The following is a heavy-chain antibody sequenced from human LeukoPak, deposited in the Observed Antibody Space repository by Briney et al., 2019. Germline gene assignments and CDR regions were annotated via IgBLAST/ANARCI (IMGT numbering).Heavy chain of an antibody. CDR1: GFTFSSYA. V-gene: IGHV3-23*01. Sequence: GGSLRLSCAASGFTFSSYAMGWVRQAPGKGLEWVSAVTASGGNTYYADSVKGRFTISRDNSKNTLYLQVNSLRAEDTAVYYCAKGNGYSYGRYYFDYWGQGTLVTVSS. CDR3: AKGNGYSYGRYYFDY. CDR2: VTASGGNT. J-gene: IGHJ4*02. D-gene: IGHD5-18*01.